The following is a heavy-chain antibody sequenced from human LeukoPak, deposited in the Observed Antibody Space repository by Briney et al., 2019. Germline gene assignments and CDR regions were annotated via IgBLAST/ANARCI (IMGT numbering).Heavy chain of an antibody. CDR2: INPNSGGT. CDR1: GYTFTGCY. J-gene: IGHJ4*02. CDR3: ARGDGSYLL. Sequence: ASVKVSCKASGYTFTGCYIHWVRQAPGQGLEWLGWINPNSGGTKYGQKFQGRVIMTRDTSISTAYMELSSLRPDDTAVYYCARGDGSYLLWGQGTLVTVSS. V-gene: IGHV1-2*02. D-gene: IGHD1-26*01.